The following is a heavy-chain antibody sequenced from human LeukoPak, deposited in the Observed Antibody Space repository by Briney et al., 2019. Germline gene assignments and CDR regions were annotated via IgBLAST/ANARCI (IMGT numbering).Heavy chain of an antibody. D-gene: IGHD1-1*01. V-gene: IGHV3-48*03. CDR3: ARVPWNARAAFDI. CDR2: ISSSGSTI. CDR1: GFTFSSYE. J-gene: IGHJ3*02. Sequence: GGSLRLSCAASGFTFSSYEMNWVRQAPGKGLEWVSYISSSGSTIYYADSVKGRFTISRDNAKNSLYLQMNSLRAEDTAVYYCARVPWNARAAFDIWGQGTMVTVSS.